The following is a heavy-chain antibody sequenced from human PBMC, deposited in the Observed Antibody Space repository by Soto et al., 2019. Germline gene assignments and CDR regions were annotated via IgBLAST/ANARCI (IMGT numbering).Heavy chain of an antibody. D-gene: IGHD7-27*01. V-gene: IGHV3-23*01. CDR2: ISGGGGAK. CDR3: AKSLTASNFRLDV. CDR1: GFTFNSYF. Sequence: SVGSLRLSCTASGFTFNSYFMSWVRQAPGEGLEWISAISGGGGAKYYSDSVKGRFTISRDNSNNTLYLQMNSLRADDTAVYYCAKSLTASNFRLDVWGHGTRVTVSS. J-gene: IGHJ6*02.